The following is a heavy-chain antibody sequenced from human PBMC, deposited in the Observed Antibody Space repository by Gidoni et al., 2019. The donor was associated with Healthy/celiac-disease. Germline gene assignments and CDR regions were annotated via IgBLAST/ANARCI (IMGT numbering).Heavy chain of an antibody. J-gene: IGHJ4*02. D-gene: IGHD6-13*01. CDR3: ARAADHVDY. Sequence: EVQLVESGGGLVKPGGSLRLSCAASGFTFSSYSMTWGRQAPGKGLEWFSSISSSSSYIYYADSVKGRFTISRDNAKNSLYLQMNSLRAEDTAVYYCARAADHVDYWGQGTLVTVSS. V-gene: IGHV3-21*01. CDR1: GFTFSSYS. CDR2: ISSSSSYI.